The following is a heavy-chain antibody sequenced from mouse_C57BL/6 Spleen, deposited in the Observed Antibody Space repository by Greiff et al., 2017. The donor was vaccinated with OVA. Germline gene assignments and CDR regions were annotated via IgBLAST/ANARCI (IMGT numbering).Heavy chain of an antibody. CDR2: IYPGSGST. Sequence: VKLQQPGAELVKPGASVKMSCKASGYTFTSYWITWVKQRPGQGLEWIGDIYPGSGSTNYNEKFKSKATLTVDTSSSTAYMQLSSLTSEDSAVYYGSRKGLTGTRAMDYWGQGTSVTVSS. CDR1: GYTFTSYW. D-gene: IGHD4-1*01. CDR3: SRKGLTGTRAMDY. V-gene: IGHV1-55*01. J-gene: IGHJ4*01.